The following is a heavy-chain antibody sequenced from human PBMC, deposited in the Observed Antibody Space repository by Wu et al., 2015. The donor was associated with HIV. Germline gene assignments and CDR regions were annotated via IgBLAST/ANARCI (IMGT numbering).Heavy chain of an antibody. CDR1: GFPFAASY. V-gene: IGHV1-69*01. Sequence: QVQLVQSGAELKKPLASVKVSCKTSGFPFAASYIHWVRQAPGQGLEWMGGINPLFGTTKNAQKFQGRVTMTTDESKSTVYMELDSLRSEDTAVYYCARNTDSVATSLYSLGVWGQGTTVIVSS. J-gene: IGHJ6*02. CDR2: INPLFGTT. CDR3: ARNTDSVATSLYSLGV. D-gene: IGHD5-12*01.